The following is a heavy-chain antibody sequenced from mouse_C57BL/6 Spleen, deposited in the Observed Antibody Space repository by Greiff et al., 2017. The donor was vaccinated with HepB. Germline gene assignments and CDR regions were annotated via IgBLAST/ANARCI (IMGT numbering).Heavy chain of an antibody. Sequence: EVMLVESGGGLVKPGGSLKLSCAASGFTFSSYASSWVRQTPEKRLEWVATISDGGSYTYYPDNVKGRFTISRDNAKNNLYLQMSHLKSEDTAMYYCARGGLPYAMDYWGQGTSVTVSS. CDR3: ARGGLPYAMDY. V-gene: IGHV5-4*03. D-gene: IGHD5-5*01. J-gene: IGHJ4*01. CDR1: GFTFSSYA. CDR2: ISDGGSYT.